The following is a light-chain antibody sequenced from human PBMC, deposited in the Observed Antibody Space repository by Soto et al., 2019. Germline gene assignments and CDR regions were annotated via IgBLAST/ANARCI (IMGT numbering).Light chain of an antibody. CDR3: AAWDDSLSGLYV. Sequence: QSVLTQPPSASGTPGQRVTISCSGSSSNIGSNFVYWFQQLPGTAPTLLIYSNNQRPSGVPDRFSGSKSGTSASLAISGLRSEDEAAYYCAAWDDSLSGLYVFGTGTKSPS. CDR1: SSNIGSNF. J-gene: IGLJ1*01. CDR2: SNN. V-gene: IGLV1-47*01.